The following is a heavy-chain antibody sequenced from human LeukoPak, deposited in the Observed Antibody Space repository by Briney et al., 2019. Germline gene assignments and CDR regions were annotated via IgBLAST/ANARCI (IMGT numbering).Heavy chain of an antibody. CDR3: ARGRMAVAGSYEY. V-gene: IGHV3-7*05. CDR1: GITFGSYW. J-gene: IGHJ4*02. Sequence: PGGSLRLSCAASGITFGSYWMPWVRQAPGKGLECVANIKPDGSEKHYVDSVEGRFTISRDNAKNSLFLEMNSLRAEDTAVYYCARGRMAVAGSYEYWGQGTLVTVSS. CDR2: IKPDGSEK. D-gene: IGHD6-19*01.